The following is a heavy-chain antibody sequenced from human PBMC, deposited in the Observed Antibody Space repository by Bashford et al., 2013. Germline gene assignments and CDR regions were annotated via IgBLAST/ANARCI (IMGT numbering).Heavy chain of an antibody. CDR1: NTPLVAYA. J-gene: IGHJ6*02. CDR3: VKPFEMDV. CDR2: ISSSGLST. V-gene: IGHV3-23*01. Sequence: GGSVETLLCSLWNTPLVAYAVTWVRPGSREGGVEWVSSISSSGLSTSYTDSVKGRFVISRDNSNNALYLHMNGLRVDDTAVYYCVKPFEMDVWGRRDHGHRLL.